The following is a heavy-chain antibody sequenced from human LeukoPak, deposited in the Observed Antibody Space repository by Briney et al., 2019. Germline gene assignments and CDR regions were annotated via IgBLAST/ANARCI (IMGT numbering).Heavy chain of an antibody. CDR1: GYTFIGYY. CDR3: ARVRDGYNYGSNWFDP. D-gene: IGHD5-18*01. V-gene: IGHV1-2*02. J-gene: IGHJ5*02. Sequence: ASVKVSCKASGYTFIGYYMHWVRQAPGQGLEWMGWINANSGGTNYAQKFQGRVTMTRDTPISTAYMELSRLRSDDTAVYYCARVRDGYNYGSNWFDPWGQGTLVTVSS. CDR2: INANSGGT.